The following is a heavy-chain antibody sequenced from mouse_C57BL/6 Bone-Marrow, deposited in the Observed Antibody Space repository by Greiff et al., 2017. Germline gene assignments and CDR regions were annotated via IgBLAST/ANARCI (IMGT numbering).Heavy chain of an antibody. D-gene: IGHD2-2*01. CDR3: ARDPPMVTARAMDY. J-gene: IGHJ4*01. CDR2: ISDGGSYT. Sequence: EVKLVESGGGLVKPGGSLKLSCAASGFTFSSYAMSWVRQTPEKRLEWVATISDGGSYTYYPDNVKGRFTISRDNAKNNLYLQMSHLKSEDTAMYYCARDPPMVTARAMDYWGQGTSVTVSS. CDR1: GFTFSSYA. V-gene: IGHV5-4*01.